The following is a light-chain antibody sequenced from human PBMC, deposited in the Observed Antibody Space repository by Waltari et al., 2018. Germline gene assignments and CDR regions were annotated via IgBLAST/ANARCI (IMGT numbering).Light chain of an antibody. CDR3: ATWDDSLNGRV. CDR2: GND. J-gene: IGLJ3*02. Sequence: QSVLTQPPSASGTPGQRVTISCSGSSSNIGRDTVNWYQPVPGPAPKLLIHGNDQRPSGVPARFSGSKSGTSASLAITGLQSEDEADYYCATWDDSLNGRVFGGGTKLTVL. CDR1: SSNIGRDT. V-gene: IGLV1-44*01.